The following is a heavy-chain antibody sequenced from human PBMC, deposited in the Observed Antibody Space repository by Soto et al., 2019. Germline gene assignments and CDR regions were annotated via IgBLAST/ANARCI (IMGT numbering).Heavy chain of an antibody. D-gene: IGHD3-22*01. V-gene: IGHV1-24*01. J-gene: IGHJ4*02. Sequence: QVRVVQSGAEVKKPGASVKVSCKVSGYSLTELAIHWVRQAPGKGLEWMGGYDPENTQTIYARKLQGRVSMTEDTSTDTAYMELSSLTSEDTAFYYCTTATDYDDSSGYYVDFWGQGTLVTVSS. CDR2: YDPENTQT. CDR3: TTATDYDDSSGYYVDF. CDR1: GYSLTELA.